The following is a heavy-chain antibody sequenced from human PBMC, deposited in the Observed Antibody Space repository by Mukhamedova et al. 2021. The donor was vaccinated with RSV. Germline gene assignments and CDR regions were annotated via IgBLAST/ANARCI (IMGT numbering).Heavy chain of an antibody. CDR2: IHPTSGGT. D-gene: IGHD3-10*01. CDR3: ARDRSYSGSGRPRAFDM. V-gene: IGHV1-2*02. J-gene: IGHJ3*02. Sequence: GWIHPTSGGTKYPQKFQGRVTMTRDTSISTAYMELSRLISDDTAVYYCARDRSYSGSGRPRAFDMWGQGTMITVSS.